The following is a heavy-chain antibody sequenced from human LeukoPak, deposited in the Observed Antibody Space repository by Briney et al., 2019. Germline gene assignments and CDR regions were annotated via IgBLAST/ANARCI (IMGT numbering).Heavy chain of an antibody. D-gene: IGHD5-18*01. V-gene: IGHV4-61*02. CDR1: GGSISSGSYY. Sequence: SETLSLTCTVSGGSISSGSYYWSWIRQPAGKGLEWIGRIYTSGSTNYNPSLKSRVTISVDTSKNQFSPTLSSMTAADTAVYYCAREGVQQLWFSGFDYWGQGTLVTVSS. J-gene: IGHJ4*02. CDR3: AREGVQQLWFSGFDY. CDR2: IYTSGST.